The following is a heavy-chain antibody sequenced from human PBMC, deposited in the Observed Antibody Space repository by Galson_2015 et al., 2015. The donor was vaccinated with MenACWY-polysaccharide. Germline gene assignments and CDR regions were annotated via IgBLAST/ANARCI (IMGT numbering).Heavy chain of an antibody. D-gene: IGHD4-17*01. J-gene: IGHJ6*02. CDR2: IYAGDSET. CDR3: ARANGDYSYYYGMDV. V-gene: IGHV5-51*03. CDR1: GYRFTSYW. Sequence: QSGAEVKKPGESLKISCKGSGYRFTSYWLGWVRQMPGKGLEWMGIIYAGDSETRYSPSFQGQVTISADKSITTAYLQWSSLKASDTAMYYCARANGDYSYYYGMDVWGQGTTVTVSS.